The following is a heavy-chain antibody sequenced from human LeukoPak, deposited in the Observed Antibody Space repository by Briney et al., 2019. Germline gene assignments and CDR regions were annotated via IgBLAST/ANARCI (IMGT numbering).Heavy chain of an antibody. D-gene: IGHD6-19*01. CDR2: KSYNGSNK. CDR3: ARGGWPRFDY. CDR1: EFTFSSYG. Sequence: GGSLRLSCAATEFTFSSYGMHWVRQATGKGLEWVAVKSYNGSNKYYADSVKGRFTISRDNSKNTLYLQMNSLRAEDTAVYYCARGGWPRFDYWGQGTLVTVSS. J-gene: IGHJ4*02. V-gene: IGHV3-30*03.